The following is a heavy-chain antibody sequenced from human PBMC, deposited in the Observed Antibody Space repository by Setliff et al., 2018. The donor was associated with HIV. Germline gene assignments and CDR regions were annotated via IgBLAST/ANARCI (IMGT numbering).Heavy chain of an antibody. CDR1: GFTFSSYW. CDR2: IEGDGSEK. V-gene: IGHV3-7*01. Sequence: GGSLRLSCAASGFTFSSYWMSWVRQAPGKGLEWVANIEGDGSEKYYVDSVKGRFTISRDNAKNSLYLQMNSLRAEDTAIYYCATDFSISAWGQGTLVTVSS. D-gene: IGHD2-2*01. CDR3: ATDFSISA. J-gene: IGHJ1*01.